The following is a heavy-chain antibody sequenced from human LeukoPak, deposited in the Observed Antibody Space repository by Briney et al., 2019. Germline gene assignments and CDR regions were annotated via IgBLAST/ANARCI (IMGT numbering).Heavy chain of an antibody. CDR3: ARGRYYYDSSGYPLPYYFDY. J-gene: IGHJ4*02. Sequence: SETLSLTCTVSGGSISSGGYYWSWIRRHPGKGLEWIGYIYYSGSTYYNPSLKSRVTISVDTSKNQFSLKLSSVTAADTAVYYCARGRYYYDSSGYPLPYYFDYWGQGTLVTVSS. D-gene: IGHD3-22*01. CDR1: GGSISSGGYY. V-gene: IGHV4-31*03. CDR2: IYYSGST.